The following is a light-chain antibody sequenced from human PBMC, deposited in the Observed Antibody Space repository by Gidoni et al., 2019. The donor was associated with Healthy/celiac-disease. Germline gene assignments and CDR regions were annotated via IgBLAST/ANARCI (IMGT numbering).Light chain of an antibody. CDR2: DAS. V-gene: IGKV1-5*01. Sequence: DIQMTHSPSTLSASVGDRVTITCRASQSISSWLAWYQQKPGKAPKLLIYDASSLESGVPSRFSGSGSGTEFTITISSLQPDDFATYYCQQYNSYSLTFGQGTKLEIK. CDR3: QQYNSYSLT. J-gene: IGKJ2*01. CDR1: QSISSW.